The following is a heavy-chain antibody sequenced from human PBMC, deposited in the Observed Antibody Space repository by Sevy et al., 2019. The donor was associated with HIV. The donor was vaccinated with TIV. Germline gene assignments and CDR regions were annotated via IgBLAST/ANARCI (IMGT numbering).Heavy chain of an antibody. CDR3: ARDSTTRSRVLDY. CDR2: IYFTGNT. Sequence: SETLSLTCSVSGGSISSYFWTWVRQSPGKGLEWIGNIYFTGNTDYSPSLKSRVTLSLDTSKSQFSLTLKSVTAADTAIYFSARDSTTRSRVLDYWGQGTLVTVSS. V-gene: IGHV4-59*01. J-gene: IGHJ4*02. D-gene: IGHD1-1*01. CDR1: GGSISSYF.